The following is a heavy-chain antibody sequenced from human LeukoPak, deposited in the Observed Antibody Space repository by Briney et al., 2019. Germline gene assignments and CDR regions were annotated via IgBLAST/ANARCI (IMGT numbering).Heavy chain of an antibody. CDR3: AKGGSYYAF. CDR1: GDSVSKSD. D-gene: IGHD1-26*01. V-gene: IGHV4-59*08. CDR2: IYYSGST. Sequence: SETLSLTCTVSGDSVSKSDWTWIRQSPGKGLEWIGYIYYSGSTLYRGSPPNTPSLTTRVTISAPSSKNHFALTLSSVTAADTAVYSCAKGGSYYAFWGQGTLVTASS. J-gene: IGHJ4*02.